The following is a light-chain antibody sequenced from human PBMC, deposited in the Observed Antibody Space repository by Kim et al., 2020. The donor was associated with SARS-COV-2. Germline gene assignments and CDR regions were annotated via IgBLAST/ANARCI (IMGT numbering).Light chain of an antibody. V-gene: IGKV1-9*01. CDR3: QQLNSYPYT. J-gene: IGKJ2*01. CDR2: EAS. Sequence: SAAVGDTVPIPGRASQGIRSYFAWYQQKPGKAPKLLIYEASTLQSGVPSRFSGSGSGTDFTLTISSLQPEDFATYYCQQLNSYPYTFGQGTKLEI. CDR1: QGIRSY.